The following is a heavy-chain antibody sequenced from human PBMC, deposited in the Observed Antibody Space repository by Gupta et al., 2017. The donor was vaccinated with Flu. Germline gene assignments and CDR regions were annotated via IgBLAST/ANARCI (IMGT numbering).Heavy chain of an antibody. D-gene: IGHD4-11*01. Sequence: QVQLQQWGTGLLKPSETLSLTCAVYNASLSGSYWNWIRQPPGKGPEWIGKLDHSGGTNYNPSLKSRVNMSVDTSTHQFSLNLYSVTAADTAIYYCTRLGGFTVGYNWFDPWGQGTLVTVSS. CDR1: NASLSGSY. V-gene: IGHV4-34*01. CDR2: LDHSGGT. CDR3: TRLGGFTVGYNWFDP. J-gene: IGHJ5*02.